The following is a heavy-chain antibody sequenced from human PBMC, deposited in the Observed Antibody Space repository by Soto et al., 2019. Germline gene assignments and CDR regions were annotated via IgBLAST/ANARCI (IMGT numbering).Heavy chain of an antibody. Sequence: SETLSLTCTVSGGSIYRSGSYYWSWIRQPPGKGLEWIGYISHSGRTNYDPSLKSRLTMSVDTSQNQFSLQLNSVTAADTAVYYCSYGSSFDYWGQGTLVTVSS. V-gene: IGHV4-61*01. CDR3: SYGSSFDY. J-gene: IGHJ4*02. CDR2: ISHSGRT. D-gene: IGHD3-10*01. CDR1: GGSIYRSGSYY.